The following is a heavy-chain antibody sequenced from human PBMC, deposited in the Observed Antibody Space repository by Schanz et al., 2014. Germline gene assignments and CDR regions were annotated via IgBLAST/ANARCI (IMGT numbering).Heavy chain of an antibody. J-gene: IGHJ4*02. Sequence: EVHLLESGGGLVQPGGSLRLSCAASGFTFSSYAMTWVRQAPGMGLEWVSAISASGGTTYYADSVKGRFTISRDNAKNSLFLQMNSLRAEDTAVYFCVSQTGSPNYWGQGTLVTVSS. D-gene: IGHD6-13*01. CDR2: ISASGGTT. CDR3: VSQTGSPNY. V-gene: IGHV3-23*01. CDR1: GFTFSSYA.